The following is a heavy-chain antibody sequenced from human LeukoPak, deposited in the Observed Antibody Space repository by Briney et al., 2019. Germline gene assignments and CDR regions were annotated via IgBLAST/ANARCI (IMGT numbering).Heavy chain of an antibody. D-gene: IGHD5-12*01. V-gene: IGHV4-39*07. Sequence: SETLSLTCTVSGGSISSSSYYWVWLRQPPGKELEWIGSINYSGNTYYNPSVKSRVTISVDTSKNQFSLKVTSVTAAETAVYYCARANRYDLYFDYWGQGTLVTVSS. J-gene: IGHJ4*02. CDR2: INYSGNT. CDR1: GGSISSSSYY. CDR3: ARANRYDLYFDY.